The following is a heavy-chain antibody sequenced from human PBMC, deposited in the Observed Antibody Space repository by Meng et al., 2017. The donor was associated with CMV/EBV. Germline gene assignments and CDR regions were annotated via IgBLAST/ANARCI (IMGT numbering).Heavy chain of an antibody. CDR1: GDSICSSSYY. J-gene: IGHJ4*02. D-gene: IGHD3-10*01. V-gene: IGHV4-39*07. CDR3: VTWLWFGELSGYYFDY. Sequence: LQPQESGPGLVMPAETLSLTCMVSGDSICSSSYYWGWIRQPPGKGLEWIGSIYYSGSTYYNPSLKSRVTISVDTSKNQFSLKLSSVTAADTAVYYCVTWLWFGELSGYYFDYWGQGTLVTVSS. CDR2: IYYSGST.